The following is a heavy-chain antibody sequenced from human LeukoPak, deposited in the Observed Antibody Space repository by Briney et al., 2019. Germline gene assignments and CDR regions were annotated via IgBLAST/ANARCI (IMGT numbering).Heavy chain of an antibody. CDR3: AKDRGTWFGNGGWFDP. CDR1: GFTFSSYG. V-gene: IGHV3-30*18. CDR2: ISYDGSNK. D-gene: IGHD3-10*01. Sequence: GGSLRLSCAASGFTFSSYGMHWVRQAPGKGLEWVAVISYDGSNKYYADSVKGRFTISRDNSKNTLYLQMNSLRAEDTAVYYCAKDRGTWFGNGGWFDPWGQGTLVTVSS. J-gene: IGHJ5*02.